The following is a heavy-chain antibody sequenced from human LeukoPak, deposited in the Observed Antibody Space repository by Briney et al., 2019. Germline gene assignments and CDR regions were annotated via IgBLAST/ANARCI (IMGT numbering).Heavy chain of an antibody. D-gene: IGHD2-2*01. CDR1: GFTFSSYA. V-gene: IGHV3-21*01. Sequence: GRSLRLSCAASGFTFSSYAMHWVRQAPGKGLEWVSSISDDSNYIYYADSVKGRFTISRDNAKNSLYLQMNSLRAEDTAVYYCANHLACGSTSCPSFDYWGQGTLVTVSS. CDR3: ANHLACGSTSCPSFDY. CDR2: ISDDSNYI. J-gene: IGHJ4*02.